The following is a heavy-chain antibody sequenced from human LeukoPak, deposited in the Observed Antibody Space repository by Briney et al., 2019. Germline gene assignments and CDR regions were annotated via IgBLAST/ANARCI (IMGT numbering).Heavy chain of an antibody. CDR3: ARHDYYGSGSKFDY. CDR2: IYYSGST. CDR1: GGSISSSSYY. J-gene: IGHJ4*02. V-gene: IGHV4-39*01. D-gene: IGHD3-10*01. Sequence: PSETLSLTCTVSGGSISSSSYYWSWIRQPPGKGLEWIGSIYYSGSTYYNPSLKSRVTISVDTSKNQFSLKLSSVTAADTAAYYCARHDYYGSGSKFDYWGQGTLVTVSS.